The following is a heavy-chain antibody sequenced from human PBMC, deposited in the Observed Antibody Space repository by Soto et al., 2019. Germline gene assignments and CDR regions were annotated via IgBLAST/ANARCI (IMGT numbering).Heavy chain of an antibody. V-gene: IGHV4-30-2*05. J-gene: IGHJ4*02. D-gene: IGHD2-8*01. CDR1: GDSISSASYF. CDR2: IYNGGRT. CDR3: ARAPVGMDSINFFDH. Sequence: SETLSLTCTVPGDSISSASYFWGWIRQPPGKGLEWIGYIYNGGRTFYRPSLESRINMSLDATKNSYSLRLTSVTAADTAVYYCARAPVGMDSINFFDHWGQGILVTVSS.